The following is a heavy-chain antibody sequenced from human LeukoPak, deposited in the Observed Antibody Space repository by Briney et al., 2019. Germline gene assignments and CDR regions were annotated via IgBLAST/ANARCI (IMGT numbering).Heavy chain of an antibody. CDR2: ISGSGGST. CDR3: AKDRLSGYYFVGGFFDY. V-gene: IGHV3-23*01. Sequence: GGSLRLSCAASGFTFSSYAMSWVRQAPGKGLEWVSAISGSGGSTYYADSVKGRFTISRDNSKNTLYLQMTSLRAEDTAVYYCAKDRLSGYYFVGGFFDYWGQGTLVTVSS. J-gene: IGHJ4*02. D-gene: IGHD3-22*01. CDR1: GFTFSSYA.